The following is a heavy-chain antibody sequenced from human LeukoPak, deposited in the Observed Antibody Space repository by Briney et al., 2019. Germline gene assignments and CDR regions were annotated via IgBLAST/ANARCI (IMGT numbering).Heavy chain of an antibody. D-gene: IGHD3-22*01. V-gene: IGHV3-74*01. CDR2: INSDGINT. J-gene: IGHJ5*02. Sequence: GGSLRLSCAASGFTFSNYWMHWVRQAPGKGLVWVSRINSDGINTSYADSVKGRFTISRDNAKNPLNLQMNSLRAEDTAVYYCARDLGQYYDTSDNWFDPWGQGTLVTVSS. CDR3: ARDLGQYYDTSDNWFDP. CDR1: GFTFSNYW.